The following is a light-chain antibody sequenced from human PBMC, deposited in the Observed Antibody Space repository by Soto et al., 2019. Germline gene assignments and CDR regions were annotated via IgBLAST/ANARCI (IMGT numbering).Light chain of an antibody. CDR3: QQSYSTPFT. CDR2: GAS. Sequence: EIVLTQSPGTLSLSPGERATLSCRASQSVSSNFLAWYQEKPGQAPRLLIYGASSRATGIPDRFSGSGSGTDFTLTINRLEPEDFAAYYCQQSYSTPFTFGLGTKVDIK. J-gene: IGKJ3*01. CDR1: QSVSSNF. V-gene: IGKV3-20*01.